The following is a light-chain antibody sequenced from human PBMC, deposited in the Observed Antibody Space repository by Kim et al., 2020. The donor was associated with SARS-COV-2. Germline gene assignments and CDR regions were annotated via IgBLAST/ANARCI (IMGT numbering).Light chain of an antibody. Sequence: LSAGEGAPLPRRASQGVSSPYLAGYQQKPGQAPRLLIYGASSRATGIPDRFSGSGFGTDFSLTISRLEPEDFAVYYCQQYASSPFTFGGGTKLEIK. CDR2: GAS. CDR3: QQYASSPFT. CDR1: QGVSSPY. J-gene: IGKJ4*01. V-gene: IGKV3-20*01.